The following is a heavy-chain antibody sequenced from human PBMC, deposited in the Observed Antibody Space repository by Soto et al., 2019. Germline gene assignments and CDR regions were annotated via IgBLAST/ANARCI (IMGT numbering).Heavy chain of an antibody. Sequence: GGSLRLSCAASGFTFSSYWMSWVRQAPGKGLEWVANIKQDGSEKYYVDSVKGRFTISRDNAKNSLYLQMNSLRAEDTAVYYCARDIYGDYLRNYYYYYMDVWGKGTTVTVSS. CDR2: IKQDGSEK. J-gene: IGHJ6*03. V-gene: IGHV3-7*01. CDR3: ARDIYGDYLRNYYYYYMDV. D-gene: IGHD4-17*01. CDR1: GFTFSSYW.